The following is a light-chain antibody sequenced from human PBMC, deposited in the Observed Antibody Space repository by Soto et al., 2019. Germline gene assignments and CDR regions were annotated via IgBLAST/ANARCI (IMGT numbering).Light chain of an antibody. CDR3: QQYHNWPPQYT. CDR1: QSVASN. V-gene: IGKV3-15*01. J-gene: IGKJ2*01. CDR2: GAS. Sequence: EIVMTQSPASLSVSPGDGATLSCWASQSVASNVAWYQQKPGQGPRLLIHGASTRAAGVPARFSGSGSRTDFTLTNSSLQSEDFAVYYCQQYHNWPPQYTFGQGTKLQIK.